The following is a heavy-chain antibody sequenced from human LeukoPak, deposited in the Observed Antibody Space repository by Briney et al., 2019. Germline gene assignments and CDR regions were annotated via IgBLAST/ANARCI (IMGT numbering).Heavy chain of an antibody. CDR3: ARAKIVGATDLDY. CDR1: GYTFTGYY. Sequence: ASVKVSCKASGYTFTGYYMHWVRQAPGQGLEWMGRINPNSGGTNYAQKFQGRVTMTRDTSISTAYMELSRLRSDDTAVYSCARAKIVGATDLDYWGQGTLVTVSS. D-gene: IGHD1-26*01. CDR2: INPNSGGT. V-gene: IGHV1-2*06. J-gene: IGHJ4*02.